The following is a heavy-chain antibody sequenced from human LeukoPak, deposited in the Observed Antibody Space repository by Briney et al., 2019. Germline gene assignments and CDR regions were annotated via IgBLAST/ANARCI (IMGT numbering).Heavy chain of an antibody. D-gene: IGHD3-16*02. CDR2: IYYSGNT. CDR1: ADSISRGGYS. Sequence: SETLSLTRAVPADSISRGGYSWSWLRHPPGTGLEWIGYIYYSGNTYYNPSLKSRLTISIDTSKNQFSLNLKSVTPGHTAVYYCARDRGIMTTFGGVIAKGAHYWGQGTPGTVSS. J-gene: IGHJ4*02. CDR3: ARDRGIMTTFGGVIAKGAHY. V-gene: IGHV4-30-4*07.